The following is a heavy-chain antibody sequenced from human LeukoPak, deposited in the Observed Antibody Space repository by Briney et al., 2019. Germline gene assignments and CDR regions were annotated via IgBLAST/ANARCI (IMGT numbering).Heavy chain of an antibody. Sequence: PSETLSLTCTVSGGSISSSSYYWGWIRQPPGKGLDWIGSIYYSGSTYYNPSLKSQVTISVDTSKNQFSLKLSSVTAADTAVYYCAGSGYSYYYYYYMDVWGKGTTVTISS. D-gene: IGHD3-10*01. V-gene: IGHV4-39*01. CDR2: IYYSGST. CDR3: AGSGYSYYYYYYMDV. CDR1: GGSISSSSYY. J-gene: IGHJ6*03.